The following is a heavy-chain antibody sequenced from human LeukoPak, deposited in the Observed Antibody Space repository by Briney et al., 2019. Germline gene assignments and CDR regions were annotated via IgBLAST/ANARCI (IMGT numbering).Heavy chain of an antibody. CDR2: ISVYSGST. D-gene: IGHD1-7*01. J-gene: IGHJ5*02. Sequence: ASVKVSCTASGYTFSSYAISWVRHAPGQGLEWMGWISVYSGSTQYAQKFQGRVTMTTDTSTSTAYVELRSLRFDDTAFYFCARMLGGTTNWFDPWGQGTLVTVSS. CDR1: GYTFSSYA. V-gene: IGHV1-18*01. CDR3: ARMLGGTTNWFDP.